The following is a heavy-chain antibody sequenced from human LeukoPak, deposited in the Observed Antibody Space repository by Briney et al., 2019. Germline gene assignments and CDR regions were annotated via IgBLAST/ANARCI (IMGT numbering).Heavy chain of an antibody. CDR2: IYPGDAAT. V-gene: IGHV5-51*01. D-gene: IGHD2-2*01. CDR1: GYSFTSYW. CDR3: ARGGAVERYCSSTSCYWVDAFDI. Sequence: GESLKISCKGSGYSFTSYWIGWVRQMPGKGLEWMGIIYPGDAATRYSPSFQGQVTISADKSINTAYLQWSSLKASDTAMYYCARGGAVERYCSSTSCYWVDAFDIWGQGTMVTVSS. J-gene: IGHJ3*02.